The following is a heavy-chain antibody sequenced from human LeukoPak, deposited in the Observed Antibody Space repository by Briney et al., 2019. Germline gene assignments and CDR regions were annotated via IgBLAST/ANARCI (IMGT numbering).Heavy chain of an antibody. J-gene: IGHJ6*02. CDR3: ARDISYYYGMDV. CDR2: IIPILGIA. V-gene: IGHV1-69*04. Sequence: GASVKVSCKASGGTFSSYAISWVRQAPGQGLEWMGRIIPILGIANYAQKFQGRVTITADKSTSTAYMELSSLRSEGTAVYYCARDISYYYGMDVWGQGTTVTVPS. CDR1: GGTFSSYA.